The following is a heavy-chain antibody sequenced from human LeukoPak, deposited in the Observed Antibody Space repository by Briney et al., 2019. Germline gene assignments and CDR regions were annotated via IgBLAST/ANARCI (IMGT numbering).Heavy chain of an antibody. D-gene: IGHD2-15*01. CDR2: INHSGST. Sequence: SETLSLTCAVYGGSFSGYYWSWIRQPPGKGLEWIGEINHSGSTNYNPSLKSRVTISVDTSKSQFSLKLSSVTAADTAVYYCARNGRVVAATSTWGQGTLVTVSS. J-gene: IGHJ5*02. V-gene: IGHV4-34*01. CDR3: ARNGRVVAATST. CDR1: GGSFSGYY.